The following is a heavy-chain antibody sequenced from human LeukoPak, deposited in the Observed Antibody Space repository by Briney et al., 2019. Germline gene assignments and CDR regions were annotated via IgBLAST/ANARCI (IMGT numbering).Heavy chain of an antibody. V-gene: IGHV1-69*13. CDR3: ASPLYCSGGSCPLGGFDP. Sequence: ASVKVSCKASGGTFSSYAISWVRQAPGQGLEWMGGINPIFGTANYAQKFQGRVTITADESTSTAYMELSSLRSEDTAVYYCASPLYCSGGSCPLGGFDPWGQGTLVTVSS. D-gene: IGHD2-15*01. CDR2: INPIFGTA. J-gene: IGHJ5*02. CDR1: GGTFSSYA.